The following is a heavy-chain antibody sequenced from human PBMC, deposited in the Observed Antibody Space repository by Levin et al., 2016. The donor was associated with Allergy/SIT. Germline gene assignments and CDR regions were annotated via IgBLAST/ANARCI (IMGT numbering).Heavy chain of an antibody. CDR1: GFTFSAYA. CDR2: ISFDGSHT. CDR3: AKDGFCSGGTCYPNHFDY. J-gene: IGHJ4*02. Sequence: GESLKISCAASGFTFSAYAMHWVRQAPGKGLEWVALISFDGSHTYYADSVKGRFTLSRDNSKNTLYLQMNSLRAEDTAVYYCAKDGFCSGGTCYPNHFDYWGQGALVTVSS. D-gene: IGHD2-15*01. V-gene: IGHV3-30*18.